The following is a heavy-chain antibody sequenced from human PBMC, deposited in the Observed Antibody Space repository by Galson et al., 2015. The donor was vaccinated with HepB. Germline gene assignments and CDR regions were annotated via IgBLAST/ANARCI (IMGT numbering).Heavy chain of an antibody. Sequence: LSLTCTVSGGSISSSSYYWGWISQPPGKGLEWIGSIYYSGSTYYNPSLKSRVTISVDTSKNQFSLRLSSVTAADTAVYYCARQGNYGMDVWGQGTTVTVSS. CDR2: IYYSGST. CDR1: GGSISSSSYY. J-gene: IGHJ6*02. V-gene: IGHV4-39*01. CDR3: ARQGNYGMDV.